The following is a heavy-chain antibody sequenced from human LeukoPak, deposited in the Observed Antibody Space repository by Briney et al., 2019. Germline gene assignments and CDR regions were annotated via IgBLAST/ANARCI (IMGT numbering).Heavy chain of an antibody. CDR3: AKECYSSTSCSGPLDY. Sequence: GGSLRLSCAASGFTFSSYAMSWVRQAPGKGLEWVSAISGSGGSTYYADSVKGRFTISRDNSKNTLYLQMNSLRAEDTAVYYCAKECYSSTSCSGPLDYWGQGTLVTVSS. CDR1: GFTFSSYA. J-gene: IGHJ4*02. CDR2: ISGSGGST. D-gene: IGHD2-2*01. V-gene: IGHV3-23*01.